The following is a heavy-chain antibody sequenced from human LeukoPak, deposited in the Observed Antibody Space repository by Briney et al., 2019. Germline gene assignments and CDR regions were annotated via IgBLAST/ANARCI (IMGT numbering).Heavy chain of an antibody. Sequence: SQTLSLTCAISWDSVSSNTAAWHWIRQSPSRGLEWLGRTYYRSSWYNDYAVSVKSRITINPDTSKNQFSLHLSSVTPEDTAVYFCARGAHRSFWYWGQGALVTVSS. V-gene: IGHV6-1*01. D-gene: IGHD3-10*01. CDR3: ARGAHRSFWY. J-gene: IGHJ4*02. CDR1: WDSVSSNTAA. CDR2: TYYRSSWYN.